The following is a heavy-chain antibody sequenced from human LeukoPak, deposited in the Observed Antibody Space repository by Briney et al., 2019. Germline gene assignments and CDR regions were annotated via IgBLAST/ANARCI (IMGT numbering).Heavy chain of an antibody. CDR2: IYHSGST. CDR3: ARAYDFWGDAFDI. CDR1: GGSISSGGYS. Sequence: SETLSLTCAVSGGSISSGGYSWSWIRQPPGKGLEWIGYIYHSGSTYYIPSLKSRVTISVDRSKNQFSLKLSSATAADTAVYYCARAYDFWGDAFDIWGQGTMVTVSS. D-gene: IGHD3-3*01. J-gene: IGHJ3*02. V-gene: IGHV4-30-2*01.